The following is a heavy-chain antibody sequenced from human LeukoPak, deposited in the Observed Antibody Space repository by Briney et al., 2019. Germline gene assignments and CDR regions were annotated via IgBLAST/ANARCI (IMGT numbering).Heavy chain of an antibody. CDR2: IYTSGST. J-gene: IGHJ5*02. CDR3: ALTISVAGSNRFDP. Sequence: SETLSLTCTVSGGSISSYYWSWIRQPAGKGLEWIGRIYTSGSTNYHPSLKSRVTMSVDTSKNQFSLKLSSVTAADTAVYYCALTISVAGSNRFDPWGQGTLVTVSS. CDR1: GGSISSYY. D-gene: IGHD6-19*01. V-gene: IGHV4-4*07.